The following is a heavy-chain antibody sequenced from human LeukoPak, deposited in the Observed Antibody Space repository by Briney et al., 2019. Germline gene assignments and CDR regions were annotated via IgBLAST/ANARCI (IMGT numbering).Heavy chain of an antibody. CDR1: GLTLSDHY. Sequence: GGSLKLSCAASGLTLSDHYMDWVRQAPGRGLEWVGRIRMKVNGSTTQYAASVKGRFAVSRDDSENSLYLQMNSLKNEDTAVYYCARGGPFRGLDPWGQGILVTVSS. CDR2: IRMKVNGSTT. V-gene: IGHV3-72*01. D-gene: IGHD2-21*01. CDR3: ARGGPFRGLDP. J-gene: IGHJ5*02.